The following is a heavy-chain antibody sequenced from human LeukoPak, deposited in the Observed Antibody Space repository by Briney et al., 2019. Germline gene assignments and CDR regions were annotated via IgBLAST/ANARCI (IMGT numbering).Heavy chain of an antibody. V-gene: IGHV3-48*01. CDR2: ISGSSSAI. CDR3: ARDGRSTGTTYPDY. Sequence: GGSLRLSCAASGVTFSTDGMNWVRQAPGKGLEWVSYISGSSSAINYADSVKGRFTISRDNAKNSLYMQMNSLRAGDTAVYYCARDGRSTGTTYPDYWGQGTLVTVSS. J-gene: IGHJ4*02. D-gene: IGHD1-7*01. CDR1: GVTFSTDG.